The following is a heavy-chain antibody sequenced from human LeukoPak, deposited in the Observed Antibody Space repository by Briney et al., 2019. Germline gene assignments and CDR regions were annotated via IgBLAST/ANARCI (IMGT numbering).Heavy chain of an antibody. CDR3: ARRISGWYVEFDY. J-gene: IGHJ4*02. CDR2: INHSGST. Sequence: PSETLSLTCAVYGGSFSGYYWSWIRQPPGKGLEWIGEINHSGSTNYNPSLKSRVTISVDTSKNQFSLRLNSVTAADTAVYYCARRISGWYVEFDYWGQGTLVTVSS. V-gene: IGHV4-34*01. CDR1: GGSFSGYY. D-gene: IGHD6-19*01.